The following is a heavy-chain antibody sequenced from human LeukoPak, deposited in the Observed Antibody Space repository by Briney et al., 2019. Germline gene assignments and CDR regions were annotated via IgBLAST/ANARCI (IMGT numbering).Heavy chain of an antibody. J-gene: IGHJ4*02. V-gene: IGHV4-39*07. CDR1: GGSISSSSYY. D-gene: IGHD6-19*01. Sequence: SETLSLTCTVSGGSISSSSYYWGWIRQPPGKGLEWIGSIYYSGSTYYNPSLKSRVTISVDTSKNQFSLKLSSVTAADTAVYYCARDGAGSGYWGQGTLVTVSS. CDR2: IYYSGST. CDR3: ARDGAGSGY.